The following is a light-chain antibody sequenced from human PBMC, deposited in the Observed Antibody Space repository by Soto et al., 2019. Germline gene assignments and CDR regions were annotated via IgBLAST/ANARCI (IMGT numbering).Light chain of an antibody. V-gene: IGKV4-1*01. CDR1: QSVLYSSNNKNY. CDR3: QQYYSTPRT. Sequence: DIVMTQSPDSLAVSLGERATINCKSSQSVLYSSNNKNYLAWHQQKPGQPPKLLIYWASTRESGVPDRFSGSGSGTDFTLTISSLQAEDVAVYYCQQYYSTPRTFGRWTRVEIK. CDR2: WAS. J-gene: IGKJ1*01.